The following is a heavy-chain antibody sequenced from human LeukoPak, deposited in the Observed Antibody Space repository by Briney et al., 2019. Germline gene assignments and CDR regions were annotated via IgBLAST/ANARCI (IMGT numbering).Heavy chain of an antibody. V-gene: IGHV3-74*01. CDR1: GFTFSSYA. CDR2: IKTDGSST. D-gene: IGHD3-3*01. Sequence: GGSLRLSCAASGFTFSSYAMHWVRHAPGKGLVWVSRIKTDGSSTNYADFVKGRFTISRDNAKNTVYLQMNSLRAEDTAVYYCVRGWSGYYAVDYWGQGTLVTVSS. CDR3: VRGWSGYYAVDY. J-gene: IGHJ4*02.